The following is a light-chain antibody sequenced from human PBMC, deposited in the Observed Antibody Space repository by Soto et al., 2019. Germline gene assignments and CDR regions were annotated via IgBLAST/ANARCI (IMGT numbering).Light chain of an antibody. J-gene: IGLJ1*01. CDR2: EVE. V-gene: IGLV2-14*01. CDR1: GRDIGAYNY. Sequence: QSVLTQPASVSGSPGQSITISCTGSGRDIGAYNYVSWYQQHPGKAPKLIIYEVENRPPGVSNRFSASKSAFTASLTISGLQAEDEADYYCSSYTTSYFYVFGPGTKVTVL. CDR3: SSYTTSYFYV.